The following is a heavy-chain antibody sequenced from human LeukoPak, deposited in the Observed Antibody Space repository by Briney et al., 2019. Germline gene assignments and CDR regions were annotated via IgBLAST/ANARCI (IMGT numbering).Heavy chain of an antibody. CDR2: INHSGST. J-gene: IGHJ5*02. Sequence: KPSETLSLTCAVYGGSFSGYYWSWIRQPPGKGLEWIGEINHSGSTNYNPSLKSRVTISVDTSKNQFSLKLSSVTAADTAVYYCARARRARMTTFETWGQGTLVTVSS. V-gene: IGHV4-34*01. CDR3: ARARRARMTTFET. CDR1: GGSFSGYY. D-gene: IGHD4-11*01.